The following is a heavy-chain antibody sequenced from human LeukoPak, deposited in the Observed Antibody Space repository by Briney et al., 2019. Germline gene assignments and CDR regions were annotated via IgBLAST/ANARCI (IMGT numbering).Heavy chain of an antibody. CDR2: ISYDGSNK. CDR3: ARVIPGPGDTAMVP. D-gene: IGHD5-18*01. CDR1: GFTFSSYA. J-gene: IGHJ5*02. V-gene: IGHV3-30*04. Sequence: SGGSLRLSCAASGFTFSSYAMHWVRQAPGKGLEWVAVISYDGSNKYYADSVKGRFTISRDNSKNTLHLQMNSLRAEDTAVYYCARVIPGPGDTAMVPWGQGTLVTVSS.